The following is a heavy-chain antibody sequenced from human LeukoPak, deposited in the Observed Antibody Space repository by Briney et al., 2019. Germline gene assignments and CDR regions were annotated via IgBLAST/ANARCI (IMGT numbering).Heavy chain of an antibody. CDR1: GGSISSSSYY. D-gene: IGHD3-22*01. CDR3: ARLERYYDSSGYYPSAFDI. CDR2: IYYSGST. Sequence: SETLSLTCTVSGGSISSSSYYWGWIRQPPGKGLEWIGSIYYSGSTYYNPSLKSRVTISVDTSKNQFSLKLSSVTAADTAVYYCARLERYYDSSGYYPSAFDIWGQGTMVTVSS. V-gene: IGHV4-39*01. J-gene: IGHJ3*02.